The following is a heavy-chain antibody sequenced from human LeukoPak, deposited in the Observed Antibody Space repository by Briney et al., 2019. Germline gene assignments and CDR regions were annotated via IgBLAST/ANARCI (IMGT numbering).Heavy chain of an antibody. CDR2: INSSSNTI. Sequence: GGSLRLSCAASGFTFSSFSMNWVRQAPGKGLEWVSYINSSSNTIYYADSVKGRFTISRDNDKNSLYLQMNSLRAEDTAVYFCATYMSGWPEYFQHWGQGTLVTVSS. D-gene: IGHD6-19*01. CDR1: GFTFSSFS. CDR3: ATYMSGWPEYFQH. V-gene: IGHV3-48*04. J-gene: IGHJ1*01.